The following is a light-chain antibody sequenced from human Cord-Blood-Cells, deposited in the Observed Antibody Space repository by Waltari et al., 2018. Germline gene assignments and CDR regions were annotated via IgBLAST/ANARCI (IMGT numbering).Light chain of an antibody. J-gene: IGLJ3*02. V-gene: IGLV1-44*01. CDR2: STN. Sequence: QSVLTQPPSASGTPGQRVTISCSGSSSNIGSNTVNWYQQLPGTAPKLLIYSTNQRPSGVPDRFSCSKSGTSASLAISGLQSEDEADYYCAAWDDSLNGPVFGGGTKLTVL. CDR3: AAWDDSLNGPV. CDR1: SSNIGSNT.